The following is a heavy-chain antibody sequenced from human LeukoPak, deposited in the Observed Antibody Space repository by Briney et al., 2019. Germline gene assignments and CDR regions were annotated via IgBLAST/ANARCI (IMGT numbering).Heavy chain of an antibody. V-gene: IGHV1-2*02. CDR2: INPKTGAT. D-gene: IGHD2-15*01. CDR1: GYTFTDYF. Sequence: ASVNVSCKASGYTFTDYFLHWLRQAPGQGLEWMGWINPKTGATNYAQKFQGRVTMTRDTSISTAYMELSRLRSDDTAVYYCARGYCSGGSCYSVENWFDPWGQGTLVTVSS. CDR3: ARGYCSGGSCYSVENWFDP. J-gene: IGHJ5*02.